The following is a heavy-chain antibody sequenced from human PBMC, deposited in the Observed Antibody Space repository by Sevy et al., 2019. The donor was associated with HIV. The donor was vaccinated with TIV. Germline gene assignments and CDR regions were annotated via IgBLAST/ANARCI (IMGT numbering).Heavy chain of an antibody. V-gene: IGHV3-21*01. J-gene: IGHJ4*02. D-gene: IGHD1-26*01. CDR2: ISSSGVYE. Sequence: GGSLRLSCAASGFSFNTCTFYWVRQAPGEGLEWISSISSSGVYEYYADSVRGRFTISRDNAKNSLSLQMNGLRVEDTGVYYCARGPDSGGRGRADYWGQGTRVTVSS. CDR3: ARGPDSGGRGRADY. CDR1: GFSFNTCT.